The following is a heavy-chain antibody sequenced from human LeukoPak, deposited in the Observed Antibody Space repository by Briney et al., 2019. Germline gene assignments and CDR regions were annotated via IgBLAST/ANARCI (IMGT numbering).Heavy chain of an antibody. CDR3: ARDLSGYSDY. Sequence: GGSLRLSCAASGFTVSSNFMSWVRQAPGKGLEWVSRISDADGSITDYADSVRGRFTISRDTAKNTLYLEMNSLGAEDTAVYYCARDLSGYSDYWGQGTLVTVSS. V-gene: IGHV3-74*01. D-gene: IGHD2-15*01. CDR1: GFTVSSNF. J-gene: IGHJ4*02. CDR2: ISDADGSIT.